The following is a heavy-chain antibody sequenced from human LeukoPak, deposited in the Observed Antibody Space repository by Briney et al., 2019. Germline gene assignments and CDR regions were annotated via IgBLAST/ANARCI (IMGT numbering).Heavy chain of an antibody. J-gene: IGHJ3*02. Sequence: SETLSLTCTVSGGSISSYYWSWIRQPPGKGLEWIGEINHSGSTNYSPSLKSRVTISVDTSKNQFSLKLSSVTAADTAVYYCARLKNYYDSSGYLPNDAFDIWGQGTMVTVSS. D-gene: IGHD3-22*01. CDR2: INHSGST. CDR3: ARLKNYYDSSGYLPNDAFDI. CDR1: GGSISSYY. V-gene: IGHV4-34*01.